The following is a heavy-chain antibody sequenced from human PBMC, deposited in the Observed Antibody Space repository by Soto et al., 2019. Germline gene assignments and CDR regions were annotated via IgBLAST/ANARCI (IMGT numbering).Heavy chain of an antibody. V-gene: IGHV3-53*01. CDR3: SGDHSGYDEGDWYHGVDV. D-gene: IGHD5-12*01. CDR2: IYINGST. J-gene: IGHJ6*02. Sequence: PGGSLRLSCAASGFSVSSNYMSWVRQAPGEGLEWVAIIYINGSTDYADSVQGRFSVSRDIYKNTLFLQMNNLRAEDTAVYFCSGDHSGYDEGDWYHGVDVWGQGTTVTVYS. CDR1: GFSVSSNY.